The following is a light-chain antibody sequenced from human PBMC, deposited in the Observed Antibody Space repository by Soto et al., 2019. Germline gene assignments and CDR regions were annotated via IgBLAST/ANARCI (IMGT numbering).Light chain of an antibody. CDR1: QSVSSN. J-gene: IGKJ1*01. CDR3: QQYNNWPGT. V-gene: IGKV3-15*01. Sequence: EIVMTQSPATLSVSLGERATLSCRASQSVSSNLAWYQQKPGQAPRLLIYGASTRATGIPARFSGSGSGTEFTLTISSLQSEDFAVYYCQQYNNWPGTFGQGTKV. CDR2: GAS.